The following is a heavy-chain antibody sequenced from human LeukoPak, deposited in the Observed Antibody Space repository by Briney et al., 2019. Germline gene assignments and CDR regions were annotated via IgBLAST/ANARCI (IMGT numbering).Heavy chain of an antibody. Sequence: ASVKVSCKASGGTFSSYDISWVRQAPGQGLEWMGGMMPMFGKTNYAQKFQGRVTTTADKATSTAYMELSSLRSEDTAVYYCAGGRTDIVVVPATLRNYYFDYWGQGTLVTVSS. D-gene: IGHD2-2*01. CDR2: MMPMFGKT. CDR1: GGTFSSYD. CDR3: AGGRTDIVVVPATLRNYYFDY. V-gene: IGHV1-69*06. J-gene: IGHJ4*02.